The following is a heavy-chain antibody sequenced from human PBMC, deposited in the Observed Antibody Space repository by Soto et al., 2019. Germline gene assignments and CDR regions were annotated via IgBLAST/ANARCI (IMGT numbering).Heavy chain of an antibody. D-gene: IGHD2-21*02. CDR3: ATRGVAYCGGDCYSYYDDFDI. CDR1: GYSFTSYW. J-gene: IGHJ3*02. Sequence: PGETLKISCKGSGYSFTSYWISWVRQMPGKGLEWMGRIDPSDSYTNYSPSFQGHVTISADKSISTAYLQWSSLKASDTAMYYCATRGVAYCGGDCYSYYDDFDIWGQGTLVTVSS. CDR2: IDPSDSYT. V-gene: IGHV5-10-1*01.